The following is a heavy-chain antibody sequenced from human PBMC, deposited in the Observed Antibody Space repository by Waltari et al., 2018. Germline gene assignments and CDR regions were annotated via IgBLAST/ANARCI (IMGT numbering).Heavy chain of an antibody. D-gene: IGHD2-8*01. CDR3: AGVSGVYYFDY. Sequence: QVQLQGWGPGLVNPSETLSLTFGVSGYSIPTGYYWGWIRQPPGKGLEWIGSIYHSGSAYYNPSFKSRVSMSVDTSKNHFSLKVTSVTAADTAIYFCAGVSGVYYFDYWGQGNLVTVS. CDR1: GYSIPTGYY. J-gene: IGHJ4*02. CDR2: IYHSGSA. V-gene: IGHV4-38-2*01.